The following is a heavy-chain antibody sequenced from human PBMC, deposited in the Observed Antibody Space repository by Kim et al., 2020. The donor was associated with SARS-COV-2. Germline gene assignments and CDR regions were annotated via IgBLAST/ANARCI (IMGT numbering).Heavy chain of an antibody. CDR3: ARDPLSMVRGVISYYYYGMDV. CDR1: GFTFSSYA. Sequence: GGSLRLSCAASGFTFSSYAMHWVRQAPGKGLEWVAVISYDGSNKYYADSVKGRFTISRDNSKNTLYLQMNSLRAEDTAVYYCARDPLSMVRGVISYYYYGMDVWGQGTTVTVSS. J-gene: IGHJ6*02. D-gene: IGHD3-10*01. V-gene: IGHV3-30*04. CDR2: ISYDGSNK.